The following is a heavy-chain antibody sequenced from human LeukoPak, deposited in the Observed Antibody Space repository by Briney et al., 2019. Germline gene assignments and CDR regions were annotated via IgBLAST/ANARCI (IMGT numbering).Heavy chain of an antibody. V-gene: IGHV3-15*01. CDR3: TTDMKTYYDFWSGYFGYYFDY. D-gene: IGHD3-3*01. J-gene: IGHJ4*02. Sequence: PGGSLRLSCAVSGFTFSNYWMSWVRQAPGKGLEWVGRIKSKTDGGTTDYAAPVKGRFTISRDDSKNTLYLQMNSLKTEDTAVYYCTTDMKTYYDFWSGYFGYYFDYWGQGTLVTVSS. CDR1: GFTFSNYW. CDR2: IKSKTDGGTT.